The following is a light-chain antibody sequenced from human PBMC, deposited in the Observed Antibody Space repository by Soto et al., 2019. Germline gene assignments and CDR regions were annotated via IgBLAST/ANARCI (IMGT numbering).Light chain of an antibody. CDR2: NES. V-gene: IGKV1-5*03. CDR3: QQYNSYPCT. CDR1: QSISSW. Sequence: DIQMTQSPSTLSASVGDRVTITCRASQSISSWLAWYQQKPGKAPKLLIYNESSLEIGVPSRFSGSGSGKEFTLSISTLQPDEFATYYFQQYNSYPCTFGQGTKVEIK. J-gene: IGKJ1*01.